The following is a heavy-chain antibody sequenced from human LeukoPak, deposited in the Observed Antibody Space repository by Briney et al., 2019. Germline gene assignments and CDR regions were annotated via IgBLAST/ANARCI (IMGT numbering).Heavy chain of an antibody. Sequence: SETLSLTCTVSGGSISSYYWSWIRQPAGKGLEWIGRIYTSGSTNYNPSLESRVTMSVDTSKNQFSLKLSSVTAADTAVYYCAREYSGYDYGDYYYYGMDVWGQGTTVTVSS. CDR2: IYTSGST. CDR1: GGSISSYY. D-gene: IGHD5-12*01. CDR3: AREYSGYDYGDYYYYGMDV. J-gene: IGHJ6*02. V-gene: IGHV4-4*07.